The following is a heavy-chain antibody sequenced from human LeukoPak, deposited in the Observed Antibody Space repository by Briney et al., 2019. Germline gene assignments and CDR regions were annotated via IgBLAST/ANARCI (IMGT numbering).Heavy chain of an antibody. D-gene: IGHD3-10*01. CDR1: GYTFTSYA. CDR3: ARETVTMVRGVELYYYGMDV. J-gene: IGHJ6*02. V-gene: IGHV1-69*13. Sequence: ASVKVSCKASGYTFTSYAMHWVRQAPGQGLEWMGGIIPIFGTANYAQKFQGRVTITADESTSTAYMELSSLRSEDTAVYYCARETVTMVRGVELYYYGMDVWGQGTTVTVSS. CDR2: IIPIFGTA.